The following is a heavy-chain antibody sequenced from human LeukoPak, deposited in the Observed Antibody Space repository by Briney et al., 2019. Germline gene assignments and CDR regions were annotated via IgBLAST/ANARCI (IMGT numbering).Heavy chain of an antibody. V-gene: IGHV3-23*01. CDR3: AAQDYIAAARDY. CDR2: ISISGSKT. CDR1: EFDFSSHA. D-gene: IGHD6-13*01. J-gene: IGHJ4*02. Sequence: GGSLRLSCAASEFDFSSHAMTWVRQAPGKGLEWVSAISISGSKTYYADSVKGRFTISRDNSKNTLYLQMNSLRAEDTAVYYCAAQDYIAAARDYWGQGTLVTVSS.